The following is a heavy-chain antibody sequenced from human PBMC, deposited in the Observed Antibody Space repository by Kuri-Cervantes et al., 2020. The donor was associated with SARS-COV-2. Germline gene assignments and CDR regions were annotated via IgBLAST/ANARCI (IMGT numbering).Heavy chain of an antibody. D-gene: IGHD6-6*01. CDR1: GFTVSSNY. V-gene: IGHV3-53*01. CDR3: ARDQGLYSSSSHPEGYYYGMDV. J-gene: IGHJ6*02. CDR2: IYSGGST. Sequence: GGSLRLSCAASGFTVSSNYMSWVRQAPGKGLEWVSVIYSGGSTYYADSVKGRFTISRDNSKNTLYLQMNSLRAEDTAVYYCARDQGLYSSSSHPEGYYYGMDVWGQGTAVTVSS.